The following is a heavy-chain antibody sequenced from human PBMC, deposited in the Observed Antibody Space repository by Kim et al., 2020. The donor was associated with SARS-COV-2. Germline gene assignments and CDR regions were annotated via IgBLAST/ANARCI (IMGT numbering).Heavy chain of an antibody. J-gene: IGHJ4*02. V-gene: IGHV3-30*04. D-gene: IGHD2-2*01. Sequence: GGSLRLSCAASGFTFTMYSMHWVRQAPGKGLEWVASISFDGSNTDYADSVKGRFTVSRDSSKNTVFLEMSRLRLADTALYFCARDPIYAGGRGYFDSWGPGTLVTVSS. CDR1: GFTFTMYS. CDR3: ARDPIYAGGRGYFDS. CDR2: ISFDGSNT.